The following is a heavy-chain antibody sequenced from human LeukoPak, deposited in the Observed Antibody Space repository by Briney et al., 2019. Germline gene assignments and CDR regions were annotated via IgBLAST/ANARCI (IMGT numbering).Heavy chain of an antibody. V-gene: IGHV4-59*08. CDR3: ARAAAGRYIDY. CDR1: GGSISSYY. Sequence: SETLSLTCTVSGGSISSYYWSWVRQPPGKGLEWIGYIYYSGSTNYNPSLKSRVTISVDTSKNQFSLKLSSVTAADTAVYYCARAAAGRYIDYWGQGTLVTVSS. D-gene: IGHD6-13*01. CDR2: IYYSGST. J-gene: IGHJ4*02.